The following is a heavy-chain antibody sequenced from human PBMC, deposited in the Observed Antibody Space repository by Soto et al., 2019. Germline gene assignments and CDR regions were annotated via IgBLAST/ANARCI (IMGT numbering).Heavy chain of an antibody. CDR2: IYYSGST. CDR1: GGSISSYY. Sequence: QVQLQESGPGLVKPSETLSLTCTVSGGSISSYYWSWIRQPPGKGLEWIGYIYYSGSTNYNPSLKSRVTISVDTSKNQFSLKLSSVTAADTAVYYCARRKVGADVVGYYYYMDVWGKGTTVTVSS. J-gene: IGHJ6*03. CDR3: ARRKVGADVVGYYYYMDV. V-gene: IGHV4-59*08. D-gene: IGHD1-26*01.